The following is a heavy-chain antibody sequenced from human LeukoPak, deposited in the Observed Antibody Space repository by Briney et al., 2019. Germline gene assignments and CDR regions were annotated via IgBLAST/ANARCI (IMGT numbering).Heavy chain of an antibody. D-gene: IGHD3-10*01. V-gene: IGHV3-7*03. CDR2: IKQDGDQK. J-gene: IGHJ6*02. Sequence: SGGSLRLSCAASGFSFSTYCMTWVRQVPGKGLEWVANIKQDGDQKNYVDSVKGRFTISRDNAKNSLYLQMNSLRAEDTAVYYCARDMYYGSGTPMQYGMDVWGQGTTVTVSS. CDR1: GFSFSTYC. CDR3: ARDMYYGSGTPMQYGMDV.